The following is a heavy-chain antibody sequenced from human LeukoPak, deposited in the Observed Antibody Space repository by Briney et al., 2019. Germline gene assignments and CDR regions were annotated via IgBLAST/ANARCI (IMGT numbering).Heavy chain of an antibody. D-gene: IGHD3-10*01. J-gene: IGHJ4*02. CDR3: ARGLRFGEYYFDY. Sequence: PSQTLSLTCAVYGASFSGYYWSWIRQPPGKGLEWIGEINHSGSTNYNPSLKSRVTISVDTPKNQFSLKLSSVTAADTAVYYCARGLRFGEYYFDYWGQGTLVTVSS. V-gene: IGHV4-34*01. CDR2: INHSGST. CDR1: GASFSGYY.